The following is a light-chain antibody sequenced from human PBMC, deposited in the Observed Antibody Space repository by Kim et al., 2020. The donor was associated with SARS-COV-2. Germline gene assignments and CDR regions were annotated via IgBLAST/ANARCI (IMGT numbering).Light chain of an antibody. Sequence: AAVGDRVTIPCRASQDIRNDLGWYQQNPGRAPKRLIYGASSLQSGVPSRFSGSGSGTEFTLTISSLQPEDFATYFCLQHNTYPVTFGQGTRLEIK. CDR3: LQHNTYPVT. V-gene: IGKV1-17*01. CDR2: GAS. CDR1: QDIRND. J-gene: IGKJ5*01.